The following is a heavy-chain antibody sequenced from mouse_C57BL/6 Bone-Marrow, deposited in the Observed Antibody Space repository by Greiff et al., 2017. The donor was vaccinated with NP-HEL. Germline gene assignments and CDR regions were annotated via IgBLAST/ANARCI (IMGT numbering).Heavy chain of an antibody. Sequence: VKLVESGPGLVAPSQSLSITCTVSGFSLTSYGVDWVRQSPGKGLEWLGVIWGVGSTNYNSALKSRLSISKDNSKSQVFLKMNSLQTDNTAMYYCAGGYGNYGFAYWGQETLVTVSA. V-gene: IGHV2-6*01. CDR2: IWGVGST. CDR3: AGGYGNYGFAY. CDR1: GFSLTSYG. J-gene: IGHJ3*01. D-gene: IGHD2-1*01.